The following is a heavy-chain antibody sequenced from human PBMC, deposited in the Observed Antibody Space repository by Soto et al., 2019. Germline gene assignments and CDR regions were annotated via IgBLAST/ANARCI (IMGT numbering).Heavy chain of an antibody. CDR1: GFTFSSFA. D-gene: IGHD2-2*02. CDR2: ISYDGRKN. V-gene: IGHV3-30*04. CDR3: ARGCSSSGCYTNYYYYYGMDV. J-gene: IGHJ6*02. Sequence: QVQLVESGGGVVQPGRSLRLSCAASGFTFSSFAMHWARQAPGKGLEWVAFISYDGRKNSYADSVKGRFTVSRDNSKNTVYLQMNSLRAEDTAVYYCARGCSSSGCYTNYYYYYGMDVWGHGTTVTVSS.